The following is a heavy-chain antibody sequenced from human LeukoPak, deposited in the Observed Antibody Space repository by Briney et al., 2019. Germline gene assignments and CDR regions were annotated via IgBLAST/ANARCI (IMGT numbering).Heavy chain of an antibody. CDR1: GYTFTSNG. Sequence: ASVTLSCKASGYTFTSNGSSWVRQAPGQAVERMGWISAYNGNTNDAQKLQGRVTMTTDTFTSTDYLELRSLRSDDTAVYYCARGPMLSELLWLVPWGQGTLVTVSS. D-gene: IGHD1-26*01. CDR3: ARGPMLSELLWLVP. CDR2: ISAYNGNT. V-gene: IGHV1-18*01. J-gene: IGHJ5*02.